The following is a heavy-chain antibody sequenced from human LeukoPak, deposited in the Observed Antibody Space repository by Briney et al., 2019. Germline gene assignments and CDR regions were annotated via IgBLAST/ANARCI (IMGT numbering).Heavy chain of an antibody. J-gene: IGHJ5*02. CDR3: AKGRELWLGGNWFDP. Sequence: GGSLRLSCAASGFAFSSYDMHWVRQAPGKGLEWVAVISYDGSNKYYADSVKGRFTISRDNSKNTLYLQMNSLRAEDTAVYYCAKGRELWLGGNWFDPWGQGTLVTVSS. V-gene: IGHV3-30*18. D-gene: IGHD1-26*01. CDR1: GFAFSSYD. CDR2: ISYDGSNK.